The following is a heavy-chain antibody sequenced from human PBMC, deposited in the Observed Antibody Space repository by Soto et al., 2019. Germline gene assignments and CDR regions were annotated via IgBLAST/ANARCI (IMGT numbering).Heavy chain of an antibody. CDR3: ARGYYDSSGYYVYFY. Sequence: ASVKVSCKASGYTFTGYYMHWVRQAPGQGLEWMGWINPNSGGTNYAQKFQGRVTMTRDTSISTAYMELSRMRSDDTAVYYCARGYYDSSGYYVYFYWGQGTLVTVSS. D-gene: IGHD3-22*01. J-gene: IGHJ4*02. CDR1: GYTFTGYY. CDR2: INPNSGGT. V-gene: IGHV1-2*02.